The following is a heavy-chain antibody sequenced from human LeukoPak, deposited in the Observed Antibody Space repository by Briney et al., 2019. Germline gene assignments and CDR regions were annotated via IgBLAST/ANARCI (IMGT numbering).Heavy chain of an antibody. V-gene: IGHV3-30*03. J-gene: IGHJ4*02. CDR1: GFTFSIFG. Sequence: GGSLRLSRAASGFTFSIFGMHWVRQAPGKGLEWVALISHTGNNRYYADSVKGRFSISRDNSKNTMYLQMDSLRAEDTAVYYCAAGYSSGWRNLIDYWGQGTLVTVSS. CDR2: ISHTGNNR. D-gene: IGHD6-19*01. CDR3: AAGYSSGWRNLIDY.